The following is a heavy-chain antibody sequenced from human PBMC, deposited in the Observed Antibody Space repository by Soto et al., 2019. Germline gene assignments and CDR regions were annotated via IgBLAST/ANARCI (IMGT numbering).Heavy chain of an antibody. D-gene: IGHD3-10*01. CDR3: ARVGGTSGGKYYYMDV. J-gene: IGHJ6*03. Sequence: EVQLLESGGGLVQPRGSLRLSCAASGFTFSNQAMRWVRQAPGKGLEWVSAISSGGDNTFYADSVKGRFTVSRDNSKNTLYLQMNSLRAEDTATYYCARVGGTSGGKYYYMDVWGKGTTVTVSS. CDR2: ISSGGDNT. V-gene: IGHV3-23*01. CDR1: GFTFSNQA.